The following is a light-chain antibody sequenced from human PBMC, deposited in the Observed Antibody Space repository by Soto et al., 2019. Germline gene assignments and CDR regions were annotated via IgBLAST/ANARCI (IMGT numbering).Light chain of an antibody. V-gene: IGKV1-39*01. CDR3: QQSYSTPWT. CDR2: STS. CDR1: QSISYY. J-gene: IGKJ1*01. Sequence: DIQMTQSPSSLSASVGDRVTITCRASQSISYYLNWYQQKQGRAPRLLIYSTSTLQSGVPSKFSGSASGTDFTLTISSLQPEDFGTYYCQQSYSTPWTFGQGTKVDIK.